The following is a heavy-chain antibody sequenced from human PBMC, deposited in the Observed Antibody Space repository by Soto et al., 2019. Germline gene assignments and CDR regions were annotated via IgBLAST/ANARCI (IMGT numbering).Heavy chain of an antibody. Sequence: GGSLRLSCAASGFTFSSYAMSWVRQAPGKGLEWVSAISGSGGSTYYADSVKGRFTISRDNSKNTLYLQMNSLRAEDKTLYYCAKWPPFSGYDPRYYFDYWGQGTLVTVSS. V-gene: IGHV3-23*01. CDR2: ISGSGGST. D-gene: IGHD5-12*01. J-gene: IGHJ4*02. CDR3: AKWPPFSGYDPRYYFDY. CDR1: GFTFSSYA.